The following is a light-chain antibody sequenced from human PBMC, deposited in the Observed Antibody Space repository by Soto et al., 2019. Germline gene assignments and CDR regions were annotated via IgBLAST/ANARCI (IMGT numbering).Light chain of an antibody. Sequence: EIVLTQSPGTLSLSPGERASLSCRASQSVSSRHLAWYQQKPGLSPRLLIYDASSTATGIPDRFSGSGSGTDFTLTISRLEPEDFAVYYCQQYGDSVFTFGPGTKVDIK. CDR2: DAS. V-gene: IGKV3-20*01. J-gene: IGKJ3*01. CDR1: QSVSSRH. CDR3: QQYGDSVFT.